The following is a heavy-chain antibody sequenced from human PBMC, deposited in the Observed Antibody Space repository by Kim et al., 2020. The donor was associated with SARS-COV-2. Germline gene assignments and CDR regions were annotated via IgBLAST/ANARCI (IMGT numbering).Heavy chain of an antibody. D-gene: IGHD3-22*01. CDR2: IYGAGSQ. Sequence: GGSLRLSCAASGFTFSNYGMSWVRQAPGKGLVWVSLIYGAGSQYYEESVMGRFTISRDNSKNTMYLQMNSLRAEEKAVFFCAKMYYCDSTNYLRRTYFCYCGQETLVTVSS. V-gene: IGHV3-23*01. J-gene: IGHJ4*02. CDR3: AKMYYCDSTNYLRRTYFCY. CDR1: GFTFSNYG.